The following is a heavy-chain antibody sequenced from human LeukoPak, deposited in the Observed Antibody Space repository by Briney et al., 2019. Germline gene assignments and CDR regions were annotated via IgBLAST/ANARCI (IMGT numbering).Heavy chain of an antibody. CDR3: ARRAGGYYYYMDV. CDR2: ISYDGSNK. V-gene: IGHV3-30-3*01. D-gene: IGHD1-14*01. Sequence: GGSLRLSCAASGFTFSSYAMHWVRQAPGKGLEGVAVISYDGSNKHYADSVKGRFTISRDNSKNTLYLQMNSLRAEDTAVYYCARRAGGYYYYMDVWGKGTTVTVSS. CDR1: GFTFSSYA. J-gene: IGHJ6*03.